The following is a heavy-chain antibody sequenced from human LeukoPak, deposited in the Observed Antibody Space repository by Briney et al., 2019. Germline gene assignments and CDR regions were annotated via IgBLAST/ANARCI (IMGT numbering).Heavy chain of an antibody. Sequence: SETLSLTCTVSGGSISSFYWSWIRQPPGKGLEWIGYIYYSGSTNYNPSLKSRVTISVDTSKNQFSLKLSSVTAADTAVYYCARVYYSNSYDYWYFDLWGRGTLVTVSS. CDR3: ARVYYSNSYDYWYFDL. V-gene: IGHV4-59*01. J-gene: IGHJ2*01. D-gene: IGHD6-13*01. CDR2: IYYSGST. CDR1: GGSISSFY.